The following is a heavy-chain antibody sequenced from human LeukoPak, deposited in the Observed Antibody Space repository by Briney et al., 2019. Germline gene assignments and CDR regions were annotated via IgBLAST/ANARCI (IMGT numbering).Heavy chain of an antibody. CDR3: ARDSNRGDSLDY. Sequence: ASVKVSCKASGYTFTGYYMHWVRQAPGQGLEWMGWINPNSGGTNYAQKFQGRVTMIRDTSISTAYMELSRLRSDDTAVYYCARDSNRGDSLDYWGQGTLVTVSS. CDR2: INPNSGGT. V-gene: IGHV1-2*02. D-gene: IGHD2-21*02. CDR1: GYTFTGYY. J-gene: IGHJ4*02.